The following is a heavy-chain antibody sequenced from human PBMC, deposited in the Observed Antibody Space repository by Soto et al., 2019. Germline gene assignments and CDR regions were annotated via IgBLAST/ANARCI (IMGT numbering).Heavy chain of an antibody. CDR3: ASPVLLWFGEANFDY. D-gene: IGHD3-10*01. J-gene: IGHJ4*02. Sequence: GGSLRLSCAASGFPFSDYYMSWIRQAPGKGLEWVSYISSSGSTIYYADSVKGRFTISRDNAKNSLYLQMNSLRAEDTAVYYCASPVLLWFGEANFDYWGQGTLVTVSS. V-gene: IGHV3-11*01. CDR2: ISSSGSTI. CDR1: GFPFSDYY.